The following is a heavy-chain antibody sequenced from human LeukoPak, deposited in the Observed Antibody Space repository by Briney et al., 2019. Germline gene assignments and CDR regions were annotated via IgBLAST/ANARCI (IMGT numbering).Heavy chain of an antibody. CDR2: ISYDGSNK. Sequence: GGSLRLSCAASGFTLSSYAMHWVRQAPGKGLEWVAVISYDGSNKYYADSVKGRFTISRDNAKNSLYLQMNSLRAEDAAVYYCASPGCSTSCYAFDYWGQGTLVTVSS. J-gene: IGHJ4*02. D-gene: IGHD2-2*01. CDR3: ASPGCSTSCYAFDY. V-gene: IGHV3-30-3*01. CDR1: GFTLSSYA.